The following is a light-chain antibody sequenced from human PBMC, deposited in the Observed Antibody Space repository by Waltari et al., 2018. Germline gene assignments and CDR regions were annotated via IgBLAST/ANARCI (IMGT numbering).Light chain of an antibody. J-gene: IGKJ4*01. V-gene: IGKV2-30*01. CDR2: KVS. CDR3: MHTAKWPFT. Sequence: VMSQSPVSLPVTLGQSASISCWSNQSLVFSDGSTYSNWFHQRPGQSPRRLISKVSHRDAGVPDRFSGSGSDTTFALTIDKMEDEDVGIYCCMHTAKWPFTFGGGTKVEI. CDR1: QSLVFSDGSTY.